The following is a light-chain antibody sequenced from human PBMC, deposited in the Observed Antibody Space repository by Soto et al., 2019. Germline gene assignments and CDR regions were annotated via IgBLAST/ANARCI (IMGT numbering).Light chain of an antibody. Sequence: DIQMTQSPSTLSASVGDRVTITCRASQSIDTWLAWHQQKPGQVPKLLISKASSLESGVPSRFSGSGSGTEFTLTISSLQPDDFATYYCQQYNSHRAFGQGTKVDIK. V-gene: IGKV1-5*03. CDR1: QSIDTW. J-gene: IGKJ1*01. CDR2: KAS. CDR3: QQYNSHRA.